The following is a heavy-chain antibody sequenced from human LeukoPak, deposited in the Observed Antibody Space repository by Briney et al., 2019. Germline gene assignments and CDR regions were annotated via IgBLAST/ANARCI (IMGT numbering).Heavy chain of an antibody. CDR3: ARIPYSYGYMWYYYGMDV. J-gene: IGHJ6*02. Sequence: PSETLSLTCTVSGGSISSYYWSWIRQPPGKGLEWIGYIYYSGSTNYNPSLKSRVTISVDTSKNQFSLKLSSVTAVDTAVYYCARIPYSYGYMWYYYGMDVWGQGTTVTVSS. V-gene: IGHV4-59*12. CDR2: IYYSGST. CDR1: GGSISSYY. D-gene: IGHD5-18*01.